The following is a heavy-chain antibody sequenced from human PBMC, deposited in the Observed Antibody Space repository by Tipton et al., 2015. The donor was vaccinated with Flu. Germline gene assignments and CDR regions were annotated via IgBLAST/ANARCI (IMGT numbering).Heavy chain of an antibody. CDR1: GFTFSTFA. D-gene: IGHD5-18*01. Sequence: SLRLSCAASGFTFSTFAMSWVRQAPGKGLEWVSYISSTGSGSTIYYADSVKGRFTISRDNAKNSLYLQMNGLRAEDTAVYYCANALRGYSYGSFDFWGQGTLVTVSS. V-gene: IGHV3-11*01. CDR2: ISSTGSGSTI. J-gene: IGHJ4*02. CDR3: ANALRGYSYGSFDF.